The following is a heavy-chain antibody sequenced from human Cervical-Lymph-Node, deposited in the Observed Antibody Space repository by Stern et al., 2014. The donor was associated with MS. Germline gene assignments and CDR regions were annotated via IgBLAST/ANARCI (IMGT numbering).Heavy chain of an antibody. V-gene: IGHV4-59*01. J-gene: IGHJ5*02. D-gene: IGHD6-13*01. CDR2: IYYSGST. CDR3: ARDREDSSSWRWFDP. Sequence: QVQLQESGPGLVKPSETLSLTCTVSGGSISSYYWSWIRQPPGKGLEWIGYIYYSGSTNYNPSLQSRVTISVATSKNQFSLKLSSVTAADTAVYYCARDREDSSSWRWFDPWGQGTLVTVSS. CDR1: GGSISSYY.